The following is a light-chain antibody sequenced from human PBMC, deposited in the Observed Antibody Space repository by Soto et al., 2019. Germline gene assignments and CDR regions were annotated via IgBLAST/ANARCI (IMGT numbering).Light chain of an antibody. V-gene: IGLV2-14*01. CDR2: DVS. Sequence: QSALTQPASVSVSPGQSITISCTGTSSDFGTYNYVSWYQKNPGKAPKLMIYDVSNRPSGVSDRFSGSKSGNTASLTISGIPDEDEADYYCSSYTGSSTSVVFGGGTKLTVL. J-gene: IGLJ2*01. CDR3: SSYTGSSTSVV. CDR1: SSDFGTYNY.